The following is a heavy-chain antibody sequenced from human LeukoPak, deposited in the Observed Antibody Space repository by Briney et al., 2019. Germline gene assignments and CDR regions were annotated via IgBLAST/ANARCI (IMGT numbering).Heavy chain of an antibody. V-gene: IGHV1-8*02. CDR2: MNPNSGNT. CDR1: GYTFTSYD. Sequence: GASVKVSCKASGYTFTSYDINWVRQATGQGLEWMGWMNPNSGNTGYAQKFQGRVTMTRDTSTSTVYMELSSLRSEDTAVYYCARYCGGDCLGYFQHWGQGTLVTVSS. J-gene: IGHJ1*01. D-gene: IGHD2-21*01. CDR3: ARYCGGDCLGYFQH.